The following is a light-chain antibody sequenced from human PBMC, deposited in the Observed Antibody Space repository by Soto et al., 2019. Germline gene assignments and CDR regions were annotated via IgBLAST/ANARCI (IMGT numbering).Light chain of an antibody. J-gene: IGKJ4*01. V-gene: IGKV3-15*01. CDR2: DAS. CDR3: QQYNNWPPLT. Sequence: MTQSRVTLSVSPGERATLSCRASQFIGSNLAWYQQKPAQPPRLLIYDASTRATGIPARFSGSGSGTEFTLTISSLQSEDFAVYYCQQYNNWPPLTFGGGTKVDIK. CDR1: QFIGSN.